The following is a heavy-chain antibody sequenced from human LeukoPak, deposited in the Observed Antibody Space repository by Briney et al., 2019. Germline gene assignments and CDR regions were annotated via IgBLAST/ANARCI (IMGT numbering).Heavy chain of an antibody. D-gene: IGHD6-19*01. Sequence: SETLSLTCTVSGGSISSYFWSWIRQPPGKGLEWIGYIYYSGSTNYNPSLKSRVTMSVDTSKNQFSLKLSSVTAADTAVYYCARIARAVAGTIDYWGQGTLVTVPS. CDR3: ARIARAVAGTIDY. CDR1: GGSISSYF. CDR2: IYYSGST. V-gene: IGHV4-59*08. J-gene: IGHJ4*02.